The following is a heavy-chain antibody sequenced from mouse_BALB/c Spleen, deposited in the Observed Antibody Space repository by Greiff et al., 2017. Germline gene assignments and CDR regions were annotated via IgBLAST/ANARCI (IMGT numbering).Heavy chain of an antibody. CDR1: GYTFTSYY. D-gene: IGHD2-4*01. V-gene: IGHV1S81*02. Sequence: QVQLQQSGAELVKPGASVKLSCKASGYTFTSYYMYWVKQRPGQGLEWIGEINPSNGGTNFNEKFKSKATLTVDKSSSTAYMQLSSLTSEDSAVYYCTRSCYDYDWFAYWGQGTLVTVSA. CDR2: INPSNGGT. CDR3: TRSCYDYDWFAY. J-gene: IGHJ3*01.